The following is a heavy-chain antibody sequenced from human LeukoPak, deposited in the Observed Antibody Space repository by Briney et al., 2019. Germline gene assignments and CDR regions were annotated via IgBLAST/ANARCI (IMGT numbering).Heavy chain of an antibody. Sequence: PGESLKISCKGSGYSLPTYWIGWVRQMPGKGLEWMGIIYPGDSDTRYSPSFQGQVTISADKSISTAYLQWSSLKASDTAMYYCARARYCSGGSCYAEYWGQGTLVTVSS. CDR1: GYSLPTYW. CDR3: ARARYCSGGSCYAEY. CDR2: IYPGDSDT. D-gene: IGHD2-15*01. J-gene: IGHJ4*02. V-gene: IGHV5-51*01.